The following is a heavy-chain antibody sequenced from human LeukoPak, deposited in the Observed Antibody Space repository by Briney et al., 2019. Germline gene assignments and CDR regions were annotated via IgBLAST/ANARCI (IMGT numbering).Heavy chain of an antibody. D-gene: IGHD4-17*01. Sequence: SQTPSLTCTVSGGSISSGGYYWSWIRQHPGKGLEWIGYIYYSGSTYYNPSLKSRVTISVDTSKNQFSLKLSSVTAADTAVYYCARDLTYGANNWFDPWGQGTLVTVSS. CDR2: IYYSGST. J-gene: IGHJ5*02. CDR1: GGSISSGGYY. CDR3: ARDLTYGANNWFDP. V-gene: IGHV4-31*03.